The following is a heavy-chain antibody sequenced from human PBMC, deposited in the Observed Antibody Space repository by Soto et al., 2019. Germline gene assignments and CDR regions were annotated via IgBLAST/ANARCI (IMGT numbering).Heavy chain of an antibody. D-gene: IGHD3-22*01. Sequence: QLQLQESGPGLVKPSETLSLTCTVSGGSISSSDFYWGWLRQPPGKGLDFIGSMYYSGTTYYNPSLKTRLTISVDTSKNQFSLKLISVTAADTAVYYCAVVDSTGNWFDPWGQGALVTVSS. J-gene: IGHJ5*02. CDR1: GGSISSSDFY. CDR2: MYYSGTT. CDR3: AVVDSTGNWFDP. V-gene: IGHV4-39*01.